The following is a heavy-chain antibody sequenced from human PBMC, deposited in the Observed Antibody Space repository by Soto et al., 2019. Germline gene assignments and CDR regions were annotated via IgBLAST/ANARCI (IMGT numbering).Heavy chain of an antibody. J-gene: IGHJ6*02. CDR1: GYTRTRYY. CDR2: INPHSGGT. V-gene: IGHV1-2*02. D-gene: IGHD6-13*01. CDR3: ARVGIAAAGQSDSYYGMAV. Sequence: GGSVKVSCKASGYTRTRYYMHWGRQGPGQRVEWMGWINPHSGGTTYAQQFQGRVTMTRARSISTAYMELSRLRSADPAVYYCARVGIAAAGQSDSYYGMAVWGQGTPVTVSS.